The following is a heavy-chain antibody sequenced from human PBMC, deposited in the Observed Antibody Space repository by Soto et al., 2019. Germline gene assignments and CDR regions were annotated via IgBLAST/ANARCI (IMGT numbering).Heavy chain of an antibody. Sequence: QVQLQESGPGLVKPSQTLSLTCTVSGGSIRSGGYYWSWIRQHPGKGLEWIGYSYYSGSTYYNPCLKSRVTISVDTSKHQFSLKLSSVTAADTAVYYCARDLAIRTPYYYVMDVWGQGTTLTVAS. J-gene: IGHJ6*01. D-gene: IGHD3-3*02. CDR1: GGSIRSGGYY. V-gene: IGHV4-31*03. CDR3: ARDLAIRTPYYYVMDV. CDR2: SYYSGST.